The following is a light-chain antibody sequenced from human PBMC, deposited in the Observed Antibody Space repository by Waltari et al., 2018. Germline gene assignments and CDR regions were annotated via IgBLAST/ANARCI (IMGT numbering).Light chain of an antibody. CDR2: GAS. CDR3: QHYMRFPVT. CDR1: HSVSRT. Sequence: EIVLTQSLGTLSLSLCESATPSCRASHSVSRTLAWYQQKPGQAPKLLIYGASNRSTGVPDRFTGSGSGTDFTLTISSLEPEDFAIYFCQHYMRFPVTFGQGTKVEIK. V-gene: IGKV3-20*01. J-gene: IGKJ1*01.